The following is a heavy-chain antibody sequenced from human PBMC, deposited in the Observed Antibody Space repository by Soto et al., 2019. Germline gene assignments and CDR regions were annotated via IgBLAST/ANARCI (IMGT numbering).Heavy chain of an antibody. V-gene: IGHV4-61*08. CDR2: IYYSGNT. J-gene: IGHJ6*03. CDR3: ARRRHGDYEFSYYYYMDV. Sequence: SETLSLTCTVSGGSISSGGYYWSWIRQPPGKGLEWIGYIYYSGNTNYNPSLKSRVTISVDTSKNQFSLKLSSVTAADTAVYYCARRRHGDYEFSYYYYMDVWGKGTTVTVSS. CDR1: GGSISSGGYY. D-gene: IGHD4-17*01.